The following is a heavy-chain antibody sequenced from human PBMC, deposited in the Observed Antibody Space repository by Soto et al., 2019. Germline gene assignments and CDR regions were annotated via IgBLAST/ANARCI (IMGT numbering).Heavy chain of an antibody. Sequence: PGESLKISCKGSGYSFTSYWIGWVRQMPGKGLEWMGIIYPGDSDTRYSPSFQGQVTISADKSISTAYLQWSSLKASDTAMYYCARREYCSSTSRYPRYYGIDVWGQGTTVTVSS. V-gene: IGHV5-51*01. D-gene: IGHD2-2*01. J-gene: IGHJ6*02. CDR3: ARREYCSSTSRYPRYYGIDV. CDR1: GYSFTSYW. CDR2: IYPGDSDT.